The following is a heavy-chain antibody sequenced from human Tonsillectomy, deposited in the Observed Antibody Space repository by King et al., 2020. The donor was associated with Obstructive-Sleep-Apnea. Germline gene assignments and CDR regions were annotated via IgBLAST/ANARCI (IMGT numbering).Heavy chain of an antibody. CDR2: INSDGSST. CDR1: GFTFSSYW. CDR3: ARVVAMIVVDNNPDY. V-gene: IGHV3-74*01. J-gene: IGHJ4*02. D-gene: IGHD3-22*01. Sequence: VQLVESGGGLVQPGGSLRPSCAASGFTFSSYWMHWVRQATGKGLVWVSRINSDGSSTSYADSVKGRFTISRDNAKNTLYLQMNSLRAEDTAVYYCARVVAMIVVDNNPDYWGQGTLVTVSS.